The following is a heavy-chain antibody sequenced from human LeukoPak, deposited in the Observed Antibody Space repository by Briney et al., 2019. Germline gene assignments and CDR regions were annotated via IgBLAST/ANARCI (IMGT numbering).Heavy chain of an antibody. CDR2: INPSGGST. CDR1: GYTFTSYY. V-gene: IGHV1-46*01. D-gene: IGHD3-22*01. CDR3: ARVVGYYDSSGYQYNFDY. Sequence: ASVKVSCKASGYTFTSYYMHWVRQAPGQGLEWMGIINPSGGSTSYAQKFQGRVTMTRDTSTSTVYMELSSLRSEDTAVYYCARVVGYYDSSGYQYNFDYWGQGTLVTVSS. J-gene: IGHJ4*02.